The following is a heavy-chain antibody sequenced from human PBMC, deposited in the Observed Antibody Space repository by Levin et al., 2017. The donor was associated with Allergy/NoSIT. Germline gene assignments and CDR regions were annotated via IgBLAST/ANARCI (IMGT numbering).Heavy chain of an antibody. CDR3: AKDLFKYGLYALDY. Sequence: GGSLRLSCAASGFSFGDYAMHWVRQVPGKGLEWVAGINWNSDNIDYADSVKGRFTISRDNAKKSLYLQMTSLRPEDAALYFCAKDLFKYGLYALDYWGQGTLVTVSS. CDR1: GFSFGDYA. D-gene: IGHD2-8*01. CDR2: INWNSDNI. V-gene: IGHV3-9*01. J-gene: IGHJ4*02.